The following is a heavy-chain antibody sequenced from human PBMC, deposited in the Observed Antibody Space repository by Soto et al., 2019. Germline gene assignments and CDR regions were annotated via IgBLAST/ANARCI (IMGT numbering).Heavy chain of an antibody. V-gene: IGHV4-61*01. CDR2: VYYSWST. J-gene: IGHJ4*02. CDR3: ASDGGDERSFDS. D-gene: IGHD2-21*02. Sequence: PSETLSLTCTVSGDSVSSGTYFWSWIRQPPGKGLEWIGYVYYSWSTNYNPTLKSRFTMSVDTSKNQFSLKLSSVTAADTAVYYCASDGGDERSFDSWGPGTLVTVSS. CDR1: GDSVSSGTYF.